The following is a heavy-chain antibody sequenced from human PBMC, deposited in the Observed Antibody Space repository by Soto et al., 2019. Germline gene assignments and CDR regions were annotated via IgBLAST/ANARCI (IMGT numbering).Heavy chain of an antibody. Sequence: QVQLVQSGAEVKKPGSSVKVSCKASGGTFSTYTITWVRQAPGQGLEWMGRIIPFIGIINYAQKFQGRVTISADKFPGKADMELTGLRSDDTAVYYCAGDPDSHYNDSHASSYPWGQGTLVTVSS. D-gene: IGHD4-4*01. CDR2: IIPFIGII. J-gene: IGHJ5*02. CDR1: GGTFSTYT. CDR3: AGDPDSHYNDSHASSYP. V-gene: IGHV1-69*08.